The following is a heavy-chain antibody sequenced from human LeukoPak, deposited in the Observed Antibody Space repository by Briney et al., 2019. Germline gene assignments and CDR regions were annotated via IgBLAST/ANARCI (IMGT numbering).Heavy chain of an antibody. CDR3: ARGGKSIPRLPPDY. CDR1: GYTFTSYG. D-gene: IGHD2-2*02. CDR2: ISAYNGNT. J-gene: IGHJ4*02. Sequence: AASVKVSCKASGYTFTSYGISWVRQAPGPGLEWMGWISAYNGNTNYAQKLQGRVTMTTDTSTSTAYMELRGLRSDDTAVYYCARGGKSIPRLPPDYWAQGTLVTVSS. V-gene: IGHV1-18*01.